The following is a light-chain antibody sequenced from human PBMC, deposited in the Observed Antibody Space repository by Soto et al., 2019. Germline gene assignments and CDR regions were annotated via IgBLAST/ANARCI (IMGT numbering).Light chain of an antibody. J-gene: IGLJ1*01. CDR1: SSDVGGYNY. V-gene: IGLV2-8*01. CDR2: EVS. Sequence: QSVLTQPPSASGSPGQSVTISCTGTSSDVGGYNYVSWYQQHPGKAPKLMIYEVSKRPSGVPDRFSGPKSGNTAPLTVSGLQAEDEADYYCNSYADSNKFVFGSGTKVTVL. CDR3: NSYADSNKFV.